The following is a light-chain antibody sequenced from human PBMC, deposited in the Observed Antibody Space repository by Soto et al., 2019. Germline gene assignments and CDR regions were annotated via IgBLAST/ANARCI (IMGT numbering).Light chain of an antibody. Sequence: QAVVTQPPSASGTPGVRVTISCSGSTSNIGSNNVNWYQQLQGTAPKLLIYSNNQRPSGVPDRFSSSKSGTSASLAVSGLQSEDDADYHCAAWYDSLNGVIFGGGTKVTVL. CDR3: AAWYDSLNGVI. CDR1: TSNIGSNN. V-gene: IGLV1-44*01. J-gene: IGLJ2*01. CDR2: SNN.